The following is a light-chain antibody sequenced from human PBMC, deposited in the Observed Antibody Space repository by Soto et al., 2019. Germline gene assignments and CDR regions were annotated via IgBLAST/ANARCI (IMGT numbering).Light chain of an antibody. J-gene: IGKJ3*01. CDR2: AAS. V-gene: IGKV1-9*01. Sequence: DIQLTQSPSFLSASVGDRVTITCRASQGISSYLAWYQQKPWKAPKLLIYAASTLQSGVPSRFSGSGSGTEFTLTISGLQPDDFETYYSQQLNSSPLPFGSGTTVAIK. CDR1: QGISSY. CDR3: QQLNSSPLP.